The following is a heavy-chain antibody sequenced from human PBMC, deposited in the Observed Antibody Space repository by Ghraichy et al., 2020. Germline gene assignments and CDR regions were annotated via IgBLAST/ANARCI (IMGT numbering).Heavy chain of an antibody. CDR1: GYSFTSYW. D-gene: IGHD6-19*01. J-gene: IGHJ3*02. CDR3: ARSLAVAGTQMGAFHI. V-gene: IGHV5-10-1*01. CDR2: IDPSDSYT. Sequence: GESLNISCKGSGYSFTSYWISWVRQMPGKGLEWMGRIDPSDSYTNYSPSFQGHVTISADKSISTAYLQWSSLKASDTAMYYCARSLAVAGTQMGAFHIWGQGTMVTVSS.